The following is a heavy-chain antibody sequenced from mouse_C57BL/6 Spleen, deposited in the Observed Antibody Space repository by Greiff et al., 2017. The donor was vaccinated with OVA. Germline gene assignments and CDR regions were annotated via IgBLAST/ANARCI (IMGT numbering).Heavy chain of an antibody. Sequence: EVQLQQSGAELVRPGASVKLSCTASGFNIKDDYMHWVKQRPEQGLEWIGWIDPENGDTESASKFQGKATITADTSSNTAYLQLSSLTSEDTAVYYCTLMGDYGAAGGQGTTLTVPS. CDR3: TLMGDYGAA. CDR1: GFNIKDDY. CDR2: IDPENGDT. V-gene: IGHV14-4*01. J-gene: IGHJ2*01. D-gene: IGHD2-4*01.